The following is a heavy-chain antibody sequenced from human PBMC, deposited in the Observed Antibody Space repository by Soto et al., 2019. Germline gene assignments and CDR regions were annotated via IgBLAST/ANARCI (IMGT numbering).Heavy chain of an antibody. D-gene: IGHD3-10*01. CDR2: IYYSGST. J-gene: IGHJ6*02. CDR3: ARARRTMVRRQTYGMDV. CDR1: GGSISSGDYY. Sequence: SETLSLTCTVSGGSISSGDYYWSWIRQPPGKGPEWIGYIYYSGSTYYNPSLKSRVTISVDTSKNQFSLKLSSVTAADTAVYYCARARRTMVRRQTYGMDVWGQGTTVTVSS. V-gene: IGHV4-30-4*01.